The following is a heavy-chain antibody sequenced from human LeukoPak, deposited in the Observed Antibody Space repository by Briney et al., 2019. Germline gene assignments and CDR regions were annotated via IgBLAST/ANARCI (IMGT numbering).Heavy chain of an antibody. J-gene: IGHJ6*03. D-gene: IGHD2-2*01. CDR2: IYYSGST. CDR1: GGSISSYY. Sequence: SEPLSLTCTVSGGSISSYYWSWIRQPPGKGLEGIGYIYYSGSTNYNTSLKSRVTISVDTSKNQFSLKLSSVTAADTAVYYCARVLGSHSRERYCSSTSCSLYYYYYMDVWSKGTTVTVSS. CDR3: ARVLGSHSRERYCSSTSCSLYYYYYMDV. V-gene: IGHV4-59*01.